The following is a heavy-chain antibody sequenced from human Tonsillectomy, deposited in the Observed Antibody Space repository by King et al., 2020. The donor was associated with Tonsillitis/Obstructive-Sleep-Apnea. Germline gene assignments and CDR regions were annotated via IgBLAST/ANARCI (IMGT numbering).Heavy chain of an antibody. CDR3: ARIWEWSTFPYTFDY. J-gene: IGHJ4*02. CDR1: GFSLSNARMG. Sequence: TLKESGPVLVKPTETLTLTCTVSGFSLSNARMGVSWIRQPPGKALEWLAHIFSNDEKSYSTSLKSRLTISKDTSKSQVVLTMTNMDPVDTAAYYCARIWEWSTFPYTFDYWGQGTLVTVSS. V-gene: IGHV2-26*01. D-gene: IGHD3-3*01. CDR2: IFSNDEK.